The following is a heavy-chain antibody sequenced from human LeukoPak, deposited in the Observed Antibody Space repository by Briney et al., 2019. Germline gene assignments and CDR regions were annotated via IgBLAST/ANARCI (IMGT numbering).Heavy chain of an antibody. CDR1: GFPFSSYY. Sequence: AASVKVSCKTSGFPFSSYYVHWVRQAPGQGLEWLGIINPSGGSTFYAENFQGSVTMTRDMSTSTVYMELSSLRSEDTAIYYCARARQYDSIDYWGQGTLVTVSS. CDR3: ARARQYDSIDY. V-gene: IGHV1-46*01. D-gene: IGHD3-22*01. J-gene: IGHJ4*02. CDR2: INPSGGST.